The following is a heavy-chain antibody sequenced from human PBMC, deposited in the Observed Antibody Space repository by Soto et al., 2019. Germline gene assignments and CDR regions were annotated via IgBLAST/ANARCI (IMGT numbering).Heavy chain of an antibody. CDR1: GYSFTSYW. J-gene: IGHJ6*02. D-gene: IGHD2-2*01. CDR2: IYPGDSDT. V-gene: IGHV5-51*01. Sequence: GESLKISCKGSGYSFTSYWIGWVRQMPGKGLEWMGIIYPGDSDTRYSPSFQGQVTISADKSISTAYLQWSSLKASDTAMYYCARQADVVVPAAMFYYYGMDVWGQGTTVTVSS. CDR3: ARQADVVVPAAMFYYYGMDV.